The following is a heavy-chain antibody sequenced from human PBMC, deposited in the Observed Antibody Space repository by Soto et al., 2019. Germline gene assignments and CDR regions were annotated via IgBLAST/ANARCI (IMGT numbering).Heavy chain of an antibody. CDR2: ISSYNGNT. V-gene: IGHV1-18*01. CDR3: ARDREYSSSAVSWLGYYYYGMDV. J-gene: IGHJ6*02. Sequence: QVPLVQSGAEVKKPRASVKVSCKASGYTFTSYGISWVRQAPGQGLERMGWISSYNGNTNYAQKLQGRVTMTTDTSTSTAYMELRSLRSDDTAVYYCARDREYSSSAVSWLGYYYYGMDVWGQGTTVTVSS. CDR1: GYTFTSYG. D-gene: IGHD6-6*01.